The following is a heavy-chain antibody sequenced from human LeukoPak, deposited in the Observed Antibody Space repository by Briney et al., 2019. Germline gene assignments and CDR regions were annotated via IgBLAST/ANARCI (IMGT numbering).Heavy chain of an antibody. CDR2: INPDGSIK. CDR1: GFTFGHHF. Sequence: GGSLRLPCVASGFTFGHHFMSWVRQAPGGGLEWVANINPDGSIKFHADSVKGRFTISRDNARNSVYPQMNSLRGEDTAVSYCARAVDVADYWGQGTLVAVSS. D-gene: IGHD3-16*01. V-gene: IGHV3-7*01. J-gene: IGHJ4*02. CDR3: ARAVDVADY.